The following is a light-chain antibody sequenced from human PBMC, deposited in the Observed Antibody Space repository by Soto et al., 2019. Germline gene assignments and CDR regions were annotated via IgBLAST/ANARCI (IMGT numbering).Light chain of an antibody. V-gene: IGKV3-20*01. Sequence: EIVMTQSPATLSVSPGERATLPCRASQSVTSNYLAWYQQKPGQAPRLLIFGSYRRATGIPDRFSGSGSGTEFTLTINRLEPEDFVVYYCQLYGSSTLYTFGQGTKVDIK. CDR3: QLYGSSTLYT. CDR2: GSY. CDR1: QSVTSNY. J-gene: IGKJ2*01.